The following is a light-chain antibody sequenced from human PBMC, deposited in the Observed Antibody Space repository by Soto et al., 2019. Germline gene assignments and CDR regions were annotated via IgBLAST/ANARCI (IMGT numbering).Light chain of an antibody. V-gene: IGLV2-14*01. Sequence: QSVLTQPASVSGSPGQSITISCTGTSSDVGGYNYVSWYQQHPGKAPKLMIYEVSNRPSGVSNRFSGSESGNTASLTISGLQAEAEADYYCSSYTSSSTLCVFGAGTKVTVL. CDR1: SSDVGGYNY. J-gene: IGLJ1*01. CDR2: EVS. CDR3: SSYTSSSTLCV.